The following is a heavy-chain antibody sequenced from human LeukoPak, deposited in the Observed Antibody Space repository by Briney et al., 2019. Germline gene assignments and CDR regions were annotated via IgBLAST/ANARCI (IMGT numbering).Heavy chain of an antibody. CDR3: ARDGTAAGLYFDL. Sequence: PGGSLRLSCAVSGVAFTDYWMSWVRQAPGEGLGWGASIRQDGSEKTYVDSVKGRFTISRDNTKNSLSLQVNSLRVEDTAVYYCARDGTAAGLYFDLWGQGTLVTVSS. V-gene: IGHV3-7*01. J-gene: IGHJ4*01. CDR1: GVAFTDYW. CDR2: IRQDGSEK. D-gene: IGHD6-13*01.